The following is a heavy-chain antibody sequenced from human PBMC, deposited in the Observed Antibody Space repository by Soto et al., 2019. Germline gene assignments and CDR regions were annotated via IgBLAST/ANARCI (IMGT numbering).Heavy chain of an antibody. CDR3: ATYSSGWYPDAFDI. J-gene: IGHJ3*02. Sequence: SQTLSLTCAISGDSVSSNSAALNLSMQSPSRGLEWLGRTYYRSKWYNDYAVSVKSRITINPDTSKNQFSLQLNSVTPEDTAVYYCATYSSGWYPDAFDIWGQGTMVTVSS. CDR2: TYYRSKWYN. CDR1: GDSVSSNSAA. D-gene: IGHD6-19*01. V-gene: IGHV6-1*01.